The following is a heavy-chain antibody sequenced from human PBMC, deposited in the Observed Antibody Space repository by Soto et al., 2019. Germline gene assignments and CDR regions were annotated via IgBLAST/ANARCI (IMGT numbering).Heavy chain of an antibody. CDR1: GFSFSSLW. CDR2: IKEDGSQK. D-gene: IGHD2-8*01. V-gene: IGHV3-7*01. J-gene: IGHJ3*01. CDR3: ARDGRYCTWSDCRGDAFDV. Sequence: EVQLVESGGGLVQPGGSLRLSCAASGFSFSSLWMTWVRQTPGKGLEWVANIKEDGSQKYYVDSVKGRFTILRDNANNSLSLQMNSLRVEDTAVYYCARDGRYCTWSDCRGDAFDVWGQGTVVTVSS.